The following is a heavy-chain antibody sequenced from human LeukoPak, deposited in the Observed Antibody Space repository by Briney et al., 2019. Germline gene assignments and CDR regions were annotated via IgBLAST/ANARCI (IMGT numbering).Heavy chain of an antibody. CDR2: IYYSGST. CDR1: GGSISSGDYY. D-gene: IGHD3-22*01. Sequence: PSETLSLTCTVSGGSISSGDYYWSWIRQPPGKGLEWIGYIYYSGSTYYNPSLKSRVTISVDTSKNQFSLKLSSVTAADTAVYYCARDRPASIDYYDSSGYYNDYWGQGTLVTVSS. V-gene: IGHV4-30-4*01. J-gene: IGHJ4*02. CDR3: ARDRPASIDYYDSSGYYNDY.